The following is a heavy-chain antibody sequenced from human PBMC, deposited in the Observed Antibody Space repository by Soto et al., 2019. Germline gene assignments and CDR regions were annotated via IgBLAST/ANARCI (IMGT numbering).Heavy chain of an antibody. CDR1: GGSISSGGYY. Sequence: HSETLSLTCTVSGGSISSGGYYWSWIRQHPGKGLEWIGYIYYSGSTNYNPSLKSRVTISVDTSKNQFSLNLSSVTAADTAVYYCARGRGPARTVNYPSMVEGGANWFDPWGQGTLVTVSS. J-gene: IGHJ5*02. CDR2: IYYSGST. D-gene: IGHD4-4*01. CDR3: ARGRGPARTVNYPSMVEGGANWFDP. V-gene: IGHV4-31*03.